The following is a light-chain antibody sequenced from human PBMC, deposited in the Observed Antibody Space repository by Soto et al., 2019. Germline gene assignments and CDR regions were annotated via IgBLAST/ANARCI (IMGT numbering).Light chain of an antibody. CDR2: GAS. J-gene: IGKJ2*01. V-gene: IGKV3-20*01. CDR3: QQYGSSVFT. Sequence: ETVFTQSPGTLSLSPGETATLSCRASQSVISDYLAWYQQKPDQAPRLVIYGASGRAAGIPDRFNGSGSGTDFTLTISRLEPEDFAMYYCQQYGSSVFTFGQGTKVDIK. CDR1: QSVISDY.